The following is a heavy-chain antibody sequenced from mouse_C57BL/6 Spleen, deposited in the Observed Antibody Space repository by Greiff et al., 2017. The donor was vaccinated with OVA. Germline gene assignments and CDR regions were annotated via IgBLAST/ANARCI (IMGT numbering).Heavy chain of an antibody. J-gene: IGHJ2*01. Sequence: EVQLQQSGPELVKPGASVKISCKASGYSFTGYYMNWVKQSPEKRLEWIGEINPSTGGTTYNQKFKAKATLTVDKSSSTAYMQLKSLTSEDSAVYYCARSGYSNYVLDYWGQGTTLTVSS. CDR2: INPSTGGT. CDR3: ARSGYSNYVLDY. CDR1: GYSFTGYY. D-gene: IGHD2-5*01. V-gene: IGHV1-42*01.